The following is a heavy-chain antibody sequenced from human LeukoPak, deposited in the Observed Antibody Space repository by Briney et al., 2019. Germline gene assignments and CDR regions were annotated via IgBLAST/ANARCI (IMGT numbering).Heavy chain of an antibody. CDR2: INPNSGGT. CDR1: GYTFTGYY. CDR3: ARTYPDSSGYYYDY. D-gene: IGHD3-22*01. V-gene: IGHV1-2*02. Sequence: ASVKVSCKASGYTFTGYYMHWVRQAPGQGLEWMGWINPNSGGTNYAQKFRGRVTMTRDTSISTAYMELSRLRSDDTAVYYCARTYPDSSGYYYDYWGQGTLVTVSS. J-gene: IGHJ4*02.